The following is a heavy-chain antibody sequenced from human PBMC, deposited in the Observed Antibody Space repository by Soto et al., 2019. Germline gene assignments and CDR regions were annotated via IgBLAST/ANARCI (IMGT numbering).Heavy chain of an antibody. CDR2: INPTSGGT. J-gene: IGHJ4*02. V-gene: IGHV1-2*02. D-gene: IGHD4-17*01. CDR3: ARDPDYGDYWGYFFDS. CDR1: GYTFAAYY. Sequence: ASVKVSCKTSGYTFAAYYIHWIRQAPGQGLEWMGWINPTSGGTVYAQNFQDRVTMTRDTSISAAYMELRRLNSDDTAVYYCARDPDYGDYWGYFFDSWGQGTPVTVSS.